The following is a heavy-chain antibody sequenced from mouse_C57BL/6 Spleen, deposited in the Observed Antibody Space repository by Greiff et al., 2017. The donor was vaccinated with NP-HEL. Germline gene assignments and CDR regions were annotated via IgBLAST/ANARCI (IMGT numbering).Heavy chain of an antibody. V-gene: IGHV5-4*01. J-gene: IGHJ4*01. CDR3: ARDEGAL. CDR1: GFTFSSYA. CDR2: ISDGGSYT. Sequence: EVQLVESGGGLVKPGGSLKLSCAASGFTFSSYAMSWVRQTPEKKLEWVATISDGGSYTYYPDNVKGRFTISRDNAKNNLYLQMSHLKSEDTAMYYCARDEGALGGQGTSVTVSS.